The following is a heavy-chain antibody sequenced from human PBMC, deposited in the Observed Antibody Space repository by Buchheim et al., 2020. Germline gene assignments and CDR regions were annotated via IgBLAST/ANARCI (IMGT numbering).Heavy chain of an antibody. J-gene: IGHJ6*02. D-gene: IGHD2-2*01. V-gene: IGHV4-4*02. CDR3: ARQRSPSYQLLLSYYYYGMDV. CDR1: GGSISSSNW. CDR2: IYHSGST. Sequence: QVQLQESGPGLVKPSGTLSLTCAVSGGSISSSNWWSWVRQPPGKGLEWIGEIYHSGSTNYNPSLKSRVTISVDKSKNQFSLKLSSMTAADTAVYYCARQRSPSYQLLLSYYYYGMDVWGQGTT.